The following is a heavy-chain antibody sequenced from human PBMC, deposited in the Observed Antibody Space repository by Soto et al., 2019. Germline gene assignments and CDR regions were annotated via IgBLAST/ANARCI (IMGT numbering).Heavy chain of an antibody. Sequence: EVQLLESGGGLVQPGGSLRLPCAASGFSFSSYAMVWVRQAPGKGLEWGSVISARGGSFYFADSLKGRFTISRDNSKNDLSLEMNSLRAEDTATYFCAKCSIEYSASVDNWGQGMLVVVSS. CDR1: GFSFSSYA. D-gene: IGHD5-12*01. V-gene: IGHV3-23*01. J-gene: IGHJ4*02. CDR3: AKCSIEYSASVDN. CDR2: ISARGGSF.